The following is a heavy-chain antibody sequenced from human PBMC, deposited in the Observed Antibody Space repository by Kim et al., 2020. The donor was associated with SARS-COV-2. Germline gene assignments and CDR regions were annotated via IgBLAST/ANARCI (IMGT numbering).Heavy chain of an antibody. CDR2: ISTSGNTI. CDR1: GFTFSDYY. Sequence: GGSLRLSCAASGFTFSDYYMTWIRQAPGKGLEWVSYISTSGNTIYYADSVKGRFTISRDNAKNSLYLLMNSLRAEDTAVYYCAREPPRGYYYYGMDVWGQGTTVTVSS. CDR3: AREPPRGYYYYGMDV. V-gene: IGHV3-11*04. J-gene: IGHJ6*02.